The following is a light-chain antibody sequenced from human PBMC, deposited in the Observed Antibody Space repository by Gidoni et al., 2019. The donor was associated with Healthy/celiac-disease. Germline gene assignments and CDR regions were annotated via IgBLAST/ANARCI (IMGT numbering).Light chain of an antibody. V-gene: IGKV3-20*01. CDR1: QSVSGSY. CDR2: GAS. J-gene: IGKJ4*01. Sequence: EIVLTQSPGTRSLSSGERATLSCRASQSVSGSYVAWYQQKPGQAPRLLIYGASRRATGIPDRFRGSGSGTDFTLNISRLEPEDFAVYYCQQYGSSPLTFGGGTKVEIK. CDR3: QQYGSSPLT.